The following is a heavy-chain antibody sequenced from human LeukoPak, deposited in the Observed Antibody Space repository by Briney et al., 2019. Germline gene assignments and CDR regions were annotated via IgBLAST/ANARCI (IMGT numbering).Heavy chain of an antibody. CDR1: GGSITNYY. Sequence: SETLSLTCTVSGGSITNYYWSWIRQPAGKGLEWIGRIDTSGDTKYNPSLKSRLTMSVDTSKNQFSLKLSSVTAADTAVYYCARVYVPQDVIHAFDTWGQGTMVTVSS. J-gene: IGHJ3*02. V-gene: IGHV4-4*07. D-gene: IGHD3-10*02. CDR3: ARVYVPQDVIHAFDT. CDR2: IDTSGDT.